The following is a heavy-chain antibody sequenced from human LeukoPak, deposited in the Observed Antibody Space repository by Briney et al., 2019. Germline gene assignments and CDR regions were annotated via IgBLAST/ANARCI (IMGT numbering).Heavy chain of an antibody. J-gene: IGHJ4*02. V-gene: IGHV3-30*18. CDR2: ISYDGSNK. D-gene: IGHD6-19*01. Sequence: PGRSLRLSCAASGFTFSSYGMHWVRQAPGKGLEWVAVISYDGSNKYYADSVKGRFTISRDNSKNTLYLQMNSLRAEDTAVYYCAKDFIAVPGYGGQGTLVTVSS. CDR3: AKDFIAVPGY. CDR1: GFTFSSYG.